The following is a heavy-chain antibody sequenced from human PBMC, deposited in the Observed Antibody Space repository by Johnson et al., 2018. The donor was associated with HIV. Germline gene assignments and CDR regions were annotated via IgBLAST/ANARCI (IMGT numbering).Heavy chain of an antibody. V-gene: IGHV3-30-3*01. D-gene: IGHD3-10*01. CDR2: ISYDGSNK. CDR3: ARDPMVRGAGGFEI. Sequence: QVQLVESGGGVVQPGRSLRLSCAASGFTFSSYAMHWVRQAPGKGLEWVAVISYDGSNKYYADSVKGRFPISRDNSKNTLYLQMNSMRAEDTAGYYCARDPMVRGAGGFEIWGQGTMVTVSS. CDR1: GFTFSSYA. J-gene: IGHJ3*02.